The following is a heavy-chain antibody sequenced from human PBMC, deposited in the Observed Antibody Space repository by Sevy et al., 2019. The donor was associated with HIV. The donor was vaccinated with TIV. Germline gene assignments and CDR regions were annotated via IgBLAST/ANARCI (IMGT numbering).Heavy chain of an antibody. CDR3: TRAYYDILTGYYNGPFDY. J-gene: IGHJ4*02. V-gene: IGHV3-73*01. Sequence: GGSLRLSCAASGFTFSGSAMHWVRQASGKGLEWVGRIRSKANSYATAYAASVQGRFTISRDDSKNTAYLQMNSLKTEETAVYYCTRAYYDILTGYYNGPFDYWGQGTLVTVSS. D-gene: IGHD3-9*01. CDR1: GFTFSGSA. CDR2: IRSKANSYAT.